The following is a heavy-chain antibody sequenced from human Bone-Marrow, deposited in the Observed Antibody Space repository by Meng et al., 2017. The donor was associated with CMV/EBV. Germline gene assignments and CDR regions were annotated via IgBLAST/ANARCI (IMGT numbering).Heavy chain of an antibody. CDR3: AGSRPGGGACDY. Sequence: QGKLQESGPGLVQPSGTLSLPCIVSGASINNYYWNWVRPPAGQGLEWIGLIQVIGHTVYNPSLKSRVTVSLDASKNQFSLTLNSVTAADTATYYCAGSRPGGGACDYWGQGILVTVSS. CDR1: GASINNYY. V-gene: IGHV4-4*07. J-gene: IGHJ4*02. D-gene: IGHD3-16*01. CDR2: IQVIGHT.